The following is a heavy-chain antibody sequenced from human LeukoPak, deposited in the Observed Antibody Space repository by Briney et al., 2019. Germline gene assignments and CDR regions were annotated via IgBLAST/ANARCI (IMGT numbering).Heavy chain of an antibody. CDR1: GGSISSYY. D-gene: IGHD1-26*01. CDR3: ARCIVGAPEWFDP. V-gene: IGHV4-39*01. CDR2: IYYSGST. J-gene: IGHJ5*02. Sequence: SETLSLTCTVSGGSISSYYWGWIRQPPGKGLEWIGSIYYSGSTYYNPSLKSRVTISVDTSKNQFSLKLSSVTAADTAVYYCARCIVGAPEWFDPWGQGTLVTVSS.